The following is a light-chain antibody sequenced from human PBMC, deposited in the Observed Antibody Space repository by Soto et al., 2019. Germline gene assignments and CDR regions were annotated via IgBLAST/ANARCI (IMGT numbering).Light chain of an antibody. CDR3: SSYTSDSSYV. CDR2: AVS. J-gene: IGLJ1*01. CDR1: SSDVGLYDY. V-gene: IGLV2-14*01. Sequence: LTQPASVSGSPGQSITISCTGTSSDVGLYDYVSWYQQHPGKAPQLMIYAVSNRPSGVSNRFSASKSGNTASLFISGLQAEGEADYYCSSYTSDSSYVFGSGTKVTVL.